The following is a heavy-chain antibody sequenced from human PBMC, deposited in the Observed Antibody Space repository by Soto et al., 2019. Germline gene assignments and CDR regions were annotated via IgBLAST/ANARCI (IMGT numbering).Heavy chain of an antibody. CDR3: ARDVGYCSSSTCLIDH. CDR2: ISTFNGET. CDR1: GYTFKTYG. Sequence: ASVKVSCKASGYTFKTYGISWVRQAPGQGLEWMGWISTFNGETRYAQKFQARVTVTTDTSTTTGYMELRSLRSDDTAVYYCARDVGYCSSSTCLIDHWGQGTLVA. D-gene: IGHD2-2*01. J-gene: IGHJ4*02. V-gene: IGHV1-18*01.